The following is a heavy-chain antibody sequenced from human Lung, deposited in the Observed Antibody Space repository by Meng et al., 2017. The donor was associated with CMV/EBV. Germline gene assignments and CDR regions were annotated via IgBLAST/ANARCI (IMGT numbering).Heavy chain of an antibody. Sequence: GSLRLSCTVSGYSTSSGYYWGWVRQPPGKGLEWIGSIYHSGSTYYNPSLKSRVTISVDTSKNQFSLKLSSVTAADTAVYYCARARFDYWGQGTLVTVSS. J-gene: IGHJ4*02. CDR3: ARARFDY. CDR1: GYSTSSGYY. CDR2: IYHSGST. V-gene: IGHV4-38-2*02.